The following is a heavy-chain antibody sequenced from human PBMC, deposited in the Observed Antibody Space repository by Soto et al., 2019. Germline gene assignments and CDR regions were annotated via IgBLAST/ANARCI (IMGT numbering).Heavy chain of an antibody. CDR3: ARAEGFLGDYYYGMDV. J-gene: IGHJ6*02. D-gene: IGHD3-10*01. Sequence: SETLSLTCAVSGYSISSGYYWGWIRQPPGKGLEWIGSIYHSGSTYYNPSLKSRVTISVDTSKNQFSLKLSSVTAADTAVYYCARAEGFLGDYYYGMDVWGQGTTVTVSS. CDR1: GYSISSGYY. CDR2: IYHSGST. V-gene: IGHV4-38-2*01.